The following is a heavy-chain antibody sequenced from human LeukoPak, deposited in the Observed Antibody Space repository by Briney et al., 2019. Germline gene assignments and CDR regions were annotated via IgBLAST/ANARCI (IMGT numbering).Heavy chain of an antibody. CDR3: VRGRGVNYHYGMDI. CDR1: GFTFSSNA. D-gene: IGHD3-10*01. V-gene: IGHV3-64D*06. CDR2: ISNSGGGT. Sequence: GGSLRLSCSASGFTFSSNAMYWVRQAPGKGLEYVSAISNSGGGTYYADSVKARFTISRDNSKNTLYLHMSSLRGEDTAVYYCVRGRGVNYHYGMDIWGLGTTVTVSS. J-gene: IGHJ6*02.